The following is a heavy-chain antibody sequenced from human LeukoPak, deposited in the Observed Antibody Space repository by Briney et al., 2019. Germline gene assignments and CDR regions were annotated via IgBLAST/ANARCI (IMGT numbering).Heavy chain of an antibody. J-gene: IGHJ3*02. CDR3: TAENFLYAFDI. CDR2: ISYDGSNK. V-gene: IGHV3-30*03. D-gene: IGHD1-7*01. Sequence: PGGSLRLSCAASGFTFSSYGMHWVRQAPGKGLEWVAVISYDGSNKYYADSVKGRFTISRDNSKNTLYLQMNSLKTEDTAVYYCTAENFLYAFDIWGQGTMVTVSS. CDR1: GFTFSSYG.